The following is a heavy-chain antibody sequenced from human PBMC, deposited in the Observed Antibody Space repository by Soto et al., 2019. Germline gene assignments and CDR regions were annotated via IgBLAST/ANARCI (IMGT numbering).Heavy chain of an antibody. Sequence: LRLSCAASGFSFSNYGMSWVRQAPGKGLEWVSGVSGSGAGTYYADFVKGRFTISRDNSRNTLFLQMNSLRAEDTAVYYCAKGAITIFDVVSTGPSQKSGFDVWGQGTTVTVSS. V-gene: IGHV3-23*01. CDR2: VSGSGAGT. CDR1: GFSFSNYG. D-gene: IGHD3-3*01. J-gene: IGHJ6*02. CDR3: AKGAITIFDVVSTGPSQKSGFDV.